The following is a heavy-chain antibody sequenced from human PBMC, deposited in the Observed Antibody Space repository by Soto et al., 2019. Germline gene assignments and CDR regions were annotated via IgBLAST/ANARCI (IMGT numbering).Heavy chain of an antibody. CDR2: ISYDGSNK. D-gene: IGHD6-19*01. J-gene: IGHJ6*02. CDR1: GFTFSSYG. CDR3: AKDRELEWLVSYYGMDV. Sequence: GVSLRLSCAASGFTFSSYGMHWVRQAPGKGLEWVAVISYDGSNKYYADSVKGRFTISRDNSKNTLYLQMNSLRAEDTAVYYCAKDRELEWLVSYYGMDVWGQGTTVTVSS. V-gene: IGHV3-30*18.